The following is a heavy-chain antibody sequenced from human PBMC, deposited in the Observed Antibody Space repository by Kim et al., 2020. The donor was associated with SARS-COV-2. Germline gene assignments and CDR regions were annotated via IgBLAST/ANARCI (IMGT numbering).Heavy chain of an antibody. CDR1: GYTFTSYA. J-gene: IGHJ5*02. Sequence: ASVKVSCKASGYTFTSYAMNWVRQAPGQGLEWMGWINTNTGNPTYAQGFTGRFVFSLDTSVSTAYLQISSLKAEDTAVYYCASGYYDILTGARNWFDPWGQGTLVTVSS. CDR2: INTNTGNP. D-gene: IGHD3-9*01. CDR3: ASGYYDILTGARNWFDP. V-gene: IGHV7-4-1*02.